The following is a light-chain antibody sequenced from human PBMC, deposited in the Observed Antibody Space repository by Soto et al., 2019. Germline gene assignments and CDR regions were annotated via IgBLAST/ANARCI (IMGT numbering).Light chain of an antibody. V-gene: IGKV3D-20*02. CDR3: QQRSNWPPAT. Sequence: EIVLTQSPGTLSLSPGERATLSCRASQTVSTNFLAWYQQKPGQAPRLLIHGASGRASGIPDRFSGSGSGTDFTLTISRLEAADFAVYYCQQRSNWPPATFGGGTKVEIK. CDR1: QTVSTNF. J-gene: IGKJ4*01. CDR2: GAS.